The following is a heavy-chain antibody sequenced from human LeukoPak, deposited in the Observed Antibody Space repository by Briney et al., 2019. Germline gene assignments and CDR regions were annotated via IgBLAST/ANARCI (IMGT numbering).Heavy chain of an antibody. CDR3: ARLQVYCGGDCYPRWFDP. CDR2: IYFSGIT. Sequence: SETMSLTCTVSGGSMSGYYWTWIRQPPGTGLEWIGYIYFSGITNYNPSLKGRVTISLDTPKNQISLKLSSVTAADTAVYYCARLQVYCGGDCYPRWFDPWGQGTLVTVSS. D-gene: IGHD2-21*02. CDR1: GGSMSGYY. V-gene: IGHV4-59*08. J-gene: IGHJ5*02.